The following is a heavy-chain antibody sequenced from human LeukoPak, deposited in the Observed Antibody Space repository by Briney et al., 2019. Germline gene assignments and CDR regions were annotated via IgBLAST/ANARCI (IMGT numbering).Heavy chain of an antibody. CDR1: GFTFSSFG. CDR3: ARGLFPPWWELLTPSDGYYFDY. CDR2: IWYDGSNK. D-gene: IGHD1-26*01. Sequence: GRSLRLSCAASGFTFSSFGMHWVRQAPGKGLEWVAVIWYDGSNKYYADSVKGRFTISRDNAKNSLYLQMNSLRAEDTAVYYCARGLFPPWWELLTPSDGYYFDYWGQGTLVTVSS. V-gene: IGHV3-33*01. J-gene: IGHJ4*02.